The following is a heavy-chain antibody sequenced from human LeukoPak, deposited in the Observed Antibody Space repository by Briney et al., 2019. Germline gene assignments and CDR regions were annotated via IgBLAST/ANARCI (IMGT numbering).Heavy chain of an antibody. CDR3: ATVFPQRGYYYMDV. CDR1: GNSLIYLS. CDR2: LDPEGGGL. J-gene: IGHJ6*03. V-gene: IGHV1-24*01. Sequence: ASVKVSCKVSGNSLIYLSMHWVRQAPGKGLEWLGGLDPEGGGLIYAQHLQGRVIMTEDTSTDTGYMELRSLKSEDTGVYYRATVFPQRGYYYMDVWGTGTTVTVSS. D-gene: IGHD6-25*01.